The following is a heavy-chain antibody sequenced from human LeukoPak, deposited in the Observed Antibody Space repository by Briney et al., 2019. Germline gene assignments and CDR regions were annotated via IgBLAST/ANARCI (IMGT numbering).Heavy chain of an antibody. V-gene: IGHV4-34*01. D-gene: IGHD2-15*01. CDR3: ARGLFRRSGSWSPHDIVVVVADY. CDR2: INHSGST. J-gene: IGHJ4*02. CDR1: GGSFSGYY. Sequence: PSETLSLTCAVYGGSFSGYYWSWIRQPPGKGLEWIGEINHSGSTNYNPSLKSRVTISVDTSKNQFSLKLSSVTAADTAVYYCARGLFRRSGSWSPHDIVVVVADYWGQGTLVTVSS.